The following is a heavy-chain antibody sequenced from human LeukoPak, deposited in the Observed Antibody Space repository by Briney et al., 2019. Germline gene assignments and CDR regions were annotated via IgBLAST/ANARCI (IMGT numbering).Heavy chain of an antibody. D-gene: IGHD3-10*01. CDR2: ISSSGTTI. CDR1: GFTFSDYY. V-gene: IGHV3-11*01. J-gene: IGHJ5*02. CDR3: ARESLSGLFDP. Sequence: GGSLRLSCAASGFTFSDYYMSWIRQAPGKGLEWVSHISSSGTTIYYADSVKGRFTISRDNAKNSLYLQMNSLRAEDTAVYYCARESLSGLFDPWGQGTLVTVSS.